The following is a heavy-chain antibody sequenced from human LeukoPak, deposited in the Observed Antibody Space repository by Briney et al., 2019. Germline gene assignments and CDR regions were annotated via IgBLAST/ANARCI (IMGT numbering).Heavy chain of an antibody. Sequence: GGSLRLSCTASGFTFGDYPMSWFRQAPGKGLEWVGFIRSKAYGGTTEYAASVKGRFTISRDDSKSIAYLQMNSLKTEDTAKYYCTSLDVSFYYGMDVWGQGTTVTVSS. CDR3: TSLDVSFYYGMDV. D-gene: IGHD2-15*01. J-gene: IGHJ6*02. CDR1: GFTFGDYP. V-gene: IGHV3-49*03. CDR2: IRSKAYGGTT.